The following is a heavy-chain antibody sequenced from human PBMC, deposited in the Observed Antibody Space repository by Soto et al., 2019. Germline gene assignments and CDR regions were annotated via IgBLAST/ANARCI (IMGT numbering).Heavy chain of an antibody. V-gene: IGHV3-30*18. CDR2: ISSDGTNK. J-gene: IGHJ4*02. CDR1: GFIFSSYG. Sequence: GRSLRLSCAASGFIFSSYGMHWVRQAPGKGLEWMTVISSDGTNKYYADSVKGRLTISRDNSKNTLFLQMNSLRAEDTAVYYCAKDRYYDILAGYGVALDYWGQGTLVTVSS. CDR3: AKDRYYDILAGYGVALDY. D-gene: IGHD3-9*01.